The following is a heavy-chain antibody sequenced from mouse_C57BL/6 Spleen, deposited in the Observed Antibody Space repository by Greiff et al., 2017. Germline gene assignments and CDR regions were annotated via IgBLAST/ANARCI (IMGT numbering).Heavy chain of an antibody. CDR3: ARWGGNTRDY. J-gene: IGHJ2*01. Sequence: VQLQQSGAELVMPGASVTLSCKASGYTFTSYWMHWVKQRPGQGLEWIGEIDPSDSYTNYNQKFKGKSTLTVDKSSSTAYMQLSSLTSEDSAVYYCARWGGNTRDYWGQGTTLTVSS. CDR1: GYTFTSYW. V-gene: IGHV1-69*01. CDR2: IDPSDSYT. D-gene: IGHD2-1*01.